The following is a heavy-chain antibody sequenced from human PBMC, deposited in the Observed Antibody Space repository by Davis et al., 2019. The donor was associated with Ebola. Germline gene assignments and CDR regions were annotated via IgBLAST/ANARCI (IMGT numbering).Heavy chain of an antibody. CDR2: IYTDGRT. Sequence: PGGSLRLSCAASGFTFSNYVMSWVRQPPGKGLEWVSVIYTDGRTYYADSVKGRFTISRDSSKNTLYLQMSSLRDEDTAVYHCARGLRPPFWYNDLWGRGTVVTVAS. CDR1: GFTFSNYV. V-gene: IGHV3-53*01. CDR3: ARGLRPPFWYNDL. J-gene: IGHJ2*01.